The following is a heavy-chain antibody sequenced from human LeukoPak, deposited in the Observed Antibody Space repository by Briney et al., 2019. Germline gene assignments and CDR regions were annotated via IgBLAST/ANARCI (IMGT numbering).Heavy chain of an antibody. CDR3: ASPGRIEHGMDV. V-gene: IGHV1-69*04. CDR2: IIPIFGIA. CDR1: GGTFSSYA. D-gene: IGHD5-18*01. J-gene: IGHJ6*02. Sequence: ASVKVSCKASGGTFSSYAISWARQAPGQGLEWMGRIIPIFGIANYAQKFQGRVTITADKSTSTAYMELSSLRSEDTAVYYCASPGRIEHGMDVWGQGTTVTVSS.